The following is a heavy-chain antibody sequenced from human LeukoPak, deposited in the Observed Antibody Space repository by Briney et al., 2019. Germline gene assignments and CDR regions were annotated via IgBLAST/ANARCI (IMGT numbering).Heavy chain of an antibody. CDR1: GYTFTGYY. Sequence: ASVKVSCKASGYTFTGYYMHWVRQAPGQGLEWMGWINPNSGSTNYAQKFQERVTITRDMSTSTAYMELSSLRSEDTAVYYCAANVFPDTAMNNFDYWGQGTLVTVSS. V-gene: IGHV1-2*02. CDR2: INPNSGST. J-gene: IGHJ4*02. D-gene: IGHD5-18*01. CDR3: AANVFPDTAMNNFDY.